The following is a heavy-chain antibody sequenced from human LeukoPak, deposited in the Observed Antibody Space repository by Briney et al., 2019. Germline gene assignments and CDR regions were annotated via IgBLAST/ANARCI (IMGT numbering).Heavy chain of an antibody. CDR1: GGSISRYY. J-gene: IGHJ4*02. Sequence: PSETLSLTCTVSGGSISRYYWSWIRQPPGKGLEWIGYIYYSGSTNYNPSLKSRVTISIDTSKYQFSLRLNSVTAADTAIYHCARHSVSSRDFDYWGQGALVSVSS. V-gene: IGHV4-59*08. D-gene: IGHD6-13*01. CDR3: ARHSVSSRDFDY. CDR2: IYYSGST.